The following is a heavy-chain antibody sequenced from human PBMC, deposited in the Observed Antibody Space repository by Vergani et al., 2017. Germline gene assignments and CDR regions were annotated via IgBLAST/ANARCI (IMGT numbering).Heavy chain of an antibody. D-gene: IGHD3-10*01. CDR2: MYHSGST. J-gene: IGHJ5*02. CDR3: GRVAEFYGLGSRLLDL. CDR1: GGSMSGYY. Sequence: QVRLQESGPGLVKPSETLSLTCSVSGGSMSGYYWSWIRQPPGKELEWIGYMYHSGSTNYNPSLETRVTISGDTSKNQFSLKLNSVTAADTAVYYCGRVAEFYGLGSRLLDLWGQGILVTVSS. V-gene: IGHV4-59*01.